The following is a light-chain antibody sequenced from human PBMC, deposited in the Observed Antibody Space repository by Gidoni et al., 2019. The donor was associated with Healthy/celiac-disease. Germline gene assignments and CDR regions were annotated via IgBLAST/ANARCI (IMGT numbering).Light chain of an antibody. CDR1: QRMSSY. J-gene: IGKJ5*01. CDR2: AAF. CDR3: QQSYSTPGIT. Sequence: DIQMTQSTSSLSTSLGDRVTIPCRARQRMSSYLNWYQQKTGKAPKLLIYAAFRLQSGVPSRFSGSGSGKDFTLSISSPPPDDLATYYCQQSYSTPGITFGQGTRLEIK. V-gene: IGKV1-39*01.